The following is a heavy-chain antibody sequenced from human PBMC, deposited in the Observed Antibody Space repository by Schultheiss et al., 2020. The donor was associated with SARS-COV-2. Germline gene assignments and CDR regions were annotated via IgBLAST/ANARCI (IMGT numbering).Heavy chain of an antibody. V-gene: IGHV4-59*06. CDR1: GFTVSSNY. CDR2: IYYSGST. CDR3: AGTYVTTVTVDY. Sequence: ESLKISCAASGFTVSSNYMSWVRQAPGKGLEWIGYIYYSGSTYYNPSLKSRVTISVDTSKNQFSLKLSSVTAADTAVYYCAGTYVTTVTVDYWGQGTLVTVSS. D-gene: IGHD4-17*01. J-gene: IGHJ4*02.